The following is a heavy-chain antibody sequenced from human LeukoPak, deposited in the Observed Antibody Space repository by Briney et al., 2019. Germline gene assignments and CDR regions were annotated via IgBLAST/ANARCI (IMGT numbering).Heavy chain of an antibody. CDR2: ISAYNGNT. D-gene: IGHD2-2*02. V-gene: IGHV1-18*01. Sequence: GASVKVSCKASGYTFTSYGISWVRQAPGQGLEWMGWISAYNGNTNYAQKLQGRVTMTTDTSTSTAYMELRSLRSDDTAVYYCARAHGGWYTEPIDYWGQGTLVTVSS. CDR1: GYTFTSYG. J-gene: IGHJ4*02. CDR3: ARAHGGWYTEPIDY.